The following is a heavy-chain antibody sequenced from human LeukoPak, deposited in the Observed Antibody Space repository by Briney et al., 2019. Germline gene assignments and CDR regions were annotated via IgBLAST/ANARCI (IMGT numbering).Heavy chain of an antibody. D-gene: IGHD5-24*01. CDR3: ARDLDLGVTRWLEPEFDY. CDR2: ISSSSSYI. J-gene: IGHJ4*02. Sequence: PGGSLRLSCAASGFTFSSYAMSWVRQAPGKGLEWVSSISSSSSYIYYADSVKGRFTISRDNAKNSLYLQMNSLRAEDTAVYYCARDLDLGVTRWLEPEFDYWGQGTLVTVSS. CDR1: GFTFSSYA. V-gene: IGHV3-21*01.